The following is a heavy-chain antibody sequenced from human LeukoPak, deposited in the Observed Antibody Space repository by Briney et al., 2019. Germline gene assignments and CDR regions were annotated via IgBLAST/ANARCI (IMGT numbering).Heavy chain of an antibody. CDR1: GGSMSSYY. CDR3: ARQFRGVATTFDY. V-gene: IGHV4-59*08. Sequence: KPSETLSLTCTVSGGSMSSYYWSWIREPPGKGLEWIGYIYYSGSTNYNPSLKSRVTISVDTSKNQFSLKLSSVTAADTAVYYCARQFRGVATTFDYWGQGTLVTVSS. J-gene: IGHJ4*02. CDR2: IYYSGST. D-gene: IGHD5-12*01.